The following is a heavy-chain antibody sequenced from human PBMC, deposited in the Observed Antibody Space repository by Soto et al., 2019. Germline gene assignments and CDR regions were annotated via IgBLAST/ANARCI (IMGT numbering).Heavy chain of an antibody. Sequence: QMQLVQSGAEVKKTGSSVTVSCKALGNTFTYRYLHWVRQAPGQALEWMGWITPFSGDVHYAQKFQERVTITRDMSINTAYMQMSSLRSEDTAMYFCAGGGAGSGPFTWELPDHWGQGTLVTVSS. CDR2: ITPFSGDV. D-gene: IGHD1-26*01. V-gene: IGHV1-45*02. J-gene: IGHJ4*02. CDR3: AGGGAGSGPFTWELPDH. CDR1: GNTFTYRY.